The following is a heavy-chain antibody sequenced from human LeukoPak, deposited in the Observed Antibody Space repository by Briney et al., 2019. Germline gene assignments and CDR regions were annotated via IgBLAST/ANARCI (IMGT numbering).Heavy chain of an antibody. CDR3: ARGSPEGPLDY. CDR1: GYSLTSYW. J-gene: IGHJ4*02. CDR2: IYAGDSDT. V-gene: IGHV5-51*01. Sequence: GESLKISRKGSGYSLTSYWIDLVRQMPGKEPEWMGIIYAGDSDTRYSPSFQGQVTISADKSISTAYLQWSSLKASDTAMYYCARGSPEGPLDYWGQGTLVTVSS.